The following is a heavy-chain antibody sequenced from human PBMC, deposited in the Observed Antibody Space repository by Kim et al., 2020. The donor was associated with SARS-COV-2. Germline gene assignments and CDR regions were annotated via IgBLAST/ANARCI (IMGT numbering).Heavy chain of an antibody. CDR2: SP. Sequence: SPYYNPSLWGRVTISVDTSKNQYSLKLSSVTAADTAVYYCARHHHNPAFDYWGQGTLVTVSS. CDR3: ARHHHNPAFDY. V-gene: IGHV4-39*01. J-gene: IGHJ4*02. D-gene: IGHD1-20*01.